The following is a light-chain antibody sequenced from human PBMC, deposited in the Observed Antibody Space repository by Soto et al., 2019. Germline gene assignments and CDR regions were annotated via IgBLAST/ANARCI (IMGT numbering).Light chain of an antibody. V-gene: IGKV2-30*01. J-gene: IGKJ4*02. CDR1: QSLVYSDGHTY. CDR3: MQGPHWPLT. CDR2: MVS. Sequence: DVVMTQSPLSLPVTLGQPASISCRSSQSLVYSDGHTYLNWFQQRPGHSPRRLIYMVSNRDSGVPDRFSGSGSSTEFTLKISRVEAEDVGVYYCMQGPHWPLTFGGGTKVEIK.